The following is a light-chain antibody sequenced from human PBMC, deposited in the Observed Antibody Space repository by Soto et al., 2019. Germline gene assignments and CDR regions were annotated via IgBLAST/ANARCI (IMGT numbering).Light chain of an antibody. Sequence: EKVMTQSPATLSMSPGERATLSCRASQNVKSRLAWYQQKPGQAPRLLIYDAFTRATGIPARFSGSASGTEFTLTISSLQSEDSAVYYCQQYDDWPLTFGGGTKVEIK. J-gene: IGKJ4*01. CDR2: DAF. CDR3: QQYDDWPLT. V-gene: IGKV3-15*01. CDR1: QNVKSR.